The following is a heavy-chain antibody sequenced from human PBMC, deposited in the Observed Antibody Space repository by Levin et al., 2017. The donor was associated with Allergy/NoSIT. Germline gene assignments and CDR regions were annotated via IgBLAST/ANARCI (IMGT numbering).Heavy chain of an antibody. D-gene: IGHD6-13*01. CDR2: ISYDGSNK. J-gene: IGHJ6*02. V-gene: IGHV3-30*04. Sequence: GGSLRLSCAASGFTFSSYAMHWVRQAPGKGLEWVAVISYDGSNKYYADSVTGRFTISRDNSKNTLYLQMNSLRAEDTTVYYCARDYAPYSSSWYEDYYGMDVWGQGTTVTVSS. CDR1: GFTFSSYA. CDR3: ARDYAPYSSSWYEDYYGMDV.